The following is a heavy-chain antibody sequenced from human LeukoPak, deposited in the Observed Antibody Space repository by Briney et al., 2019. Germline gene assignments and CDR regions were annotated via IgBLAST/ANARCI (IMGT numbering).Heavy chain of an antibody. Sequence: SETLSLTCTVSGGSISSYYWSWIRQPPGKGLEWIGYIYYSGSTNYNPSLKSRVTISVDTSKNQFSPKLSSVTAADTAVYYCARRAGAYSHPYDYWGQGTLVTVSS. D-gene: IGHD4/OR15-4a*01. CDR2: IYYSGST. V-gene: IGHV4-59*01. J-gene: IGHJ4*02. CDR3: ARRAGAYSHPYDY. CDR1: GGSISSYY.